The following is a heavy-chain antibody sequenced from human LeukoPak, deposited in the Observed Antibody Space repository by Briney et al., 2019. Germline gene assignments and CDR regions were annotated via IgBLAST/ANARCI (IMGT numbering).Heavy chain of an antibody. D-gene: IGHD3-22*01. CDR2: IGGSGGSA. CDR1: GFIFSNYA. CDR3: AKRDSSGYSTSFFDY. J-gene: IGHJ4*02. Sequence: GGSLRLSCAASGFIFSNYAMGWVRQAPGKGLEWVSAIGGSGGSAFYTDSVKGRFTISRDNSRNTLYLQMNSLRADDTAVYYCAKRDSSGYSTSFFDYWGQGTLVTVPS. V-gene: IGHV3-23*01.